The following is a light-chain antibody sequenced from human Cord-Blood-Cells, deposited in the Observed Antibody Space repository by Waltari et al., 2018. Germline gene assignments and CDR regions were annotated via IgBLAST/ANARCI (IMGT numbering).Light chain of an antibody. Sequence: QSALTQPAYVSGSPGQSITISCTCTSSDAGSYHLVSWYQQHPGKAPKLMIYEVSKRPSGVSNRFSGSKSGNTASLTISGLQAEDEADYYCCSYAGSSTYVFGTGTKVTVL. CDR1: SSDAGSYHL. J-gene: IGLJ1*01. V-gene: IGLV2-23*02. CDR2: EVS. CDR3: CSYAGSSTYV.